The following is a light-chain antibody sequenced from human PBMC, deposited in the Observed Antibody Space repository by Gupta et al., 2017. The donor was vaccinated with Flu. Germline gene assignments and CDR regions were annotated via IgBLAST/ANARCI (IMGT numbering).Light chain of an antibody. CDR3: QQRSNWPSAT. CDR2: DAA. Sequence: EIVFTQSPATLSLSPGERATLSCRASQSVSSYLAWYQQKPGQAPRLLIYDAANRATGIPARFSGSGSGTDFTLTISSLEPEDFAVYYCQQRSNWPSATFGQGTKLEIK. V-gene: IGKV3-11*01. CDR1: QSVSSY. J-gene: IGKJ2*01.